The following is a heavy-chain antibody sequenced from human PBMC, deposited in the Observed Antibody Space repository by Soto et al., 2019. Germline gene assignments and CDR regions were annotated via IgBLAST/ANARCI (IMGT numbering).Heavy chain of an antibody. CDR2: INPSGGST. Sequence: GSVKVSCKASGYTFTSYYMHWVRQAPGQGLEWMGIINPSGGSTSYAQKFQGRVTMTRDTSTSTVYMELSSLRSEDTAVYYCAREIVVVVAAIRGYAFDIWGQGTMVTVSS. D-gene: IGHD2-15*01. CDR1: GYTFTSYY. CDR3: AREIVVVVAAIRGYAFDI. V-gene: IGHV1-46*01. J-gene: IGHJ3*02.